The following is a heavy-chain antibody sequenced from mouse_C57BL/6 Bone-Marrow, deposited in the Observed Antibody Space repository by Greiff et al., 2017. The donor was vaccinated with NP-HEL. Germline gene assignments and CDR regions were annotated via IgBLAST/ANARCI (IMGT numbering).Heavy chain of an antibody. D-gene: IGHD2-4*01. CDR2: IDPSDSET. Sequence: QVQLKQPGAELVRPGSSVKLSCKASGYTFTSYWMHWVKQRPIQGLEWIGNIDPSDSETHYNQKFKDKATLTVDKSSSTAYMQLSSLTSEDSAVYYCARGVGLRLFAYWGQGTLVTVSA. CDR1: GYTFTSYW. V-gene: IGHV1-52*01. CDR3: ARGVGLRLFAY. J-gene: IGHJ3*01.